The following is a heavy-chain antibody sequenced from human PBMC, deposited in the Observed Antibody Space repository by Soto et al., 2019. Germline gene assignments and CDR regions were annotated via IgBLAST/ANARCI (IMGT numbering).Heavy chain of an antibody. CDR2: ISSSSSYI. V-gene: IGHV3-21*01. J-gene: IGHJ1*01. D-gene: IGHD3-22*01. Sequence: EVQLVESGGGLVKPGGSLRLSCADSGFTCSSYSMNWVRQAPGKGLEWVSSISSSSSYIYYADSVKGRFTISRDNAKNSLYLQMNSLRGEDTAVYYCARGLYYSDSSGYYSPWGQGSLVTVSS. CDR1: GFTCSSYS. CDR3: ARGLYYSDSSGYYSP.